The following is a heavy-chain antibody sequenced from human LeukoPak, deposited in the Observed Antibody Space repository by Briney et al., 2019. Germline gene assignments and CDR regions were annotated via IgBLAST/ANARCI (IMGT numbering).Heavy chain of an antibody. CDR3: ATGLYDSSGGDFDY. D-gene: IGHD3-22*01. Sequence: GGSLRLSCAASGFTFASYAMHWVRQAPGKGLEYVSLIYGDGGTTHYADSVKGRFSISRDNSKNSLYLQMNSLRSEDTAVYYCATGLYDSSGGDFDYWGQGTLVTVSS. V-gene: IGHV3-43*02. CDR1: GFTFASYA. CDR2: IYGDGGTT. J-gene: IGHJ4*02.